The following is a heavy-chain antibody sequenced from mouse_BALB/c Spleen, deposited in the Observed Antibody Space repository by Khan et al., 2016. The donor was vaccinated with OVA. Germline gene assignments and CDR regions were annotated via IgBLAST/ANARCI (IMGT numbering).Heavy chain of an antibody. CDR2: TDPANGNT. CDR3: RISTINA. J-gene: IGHJ2*01. CDR1: GYNIKDIY. V-gene: IGHV14-3*02. Sequence: VQLQQSGAELVKPAASLKLSCTASGYNIKDIYIHWVKQRPEKGLERIRRTDPANGNTKYDPKFQGKATITADTSSNTAYLQLSSLTSEDTAVYYCRISTINARGKGTTLTVSS.